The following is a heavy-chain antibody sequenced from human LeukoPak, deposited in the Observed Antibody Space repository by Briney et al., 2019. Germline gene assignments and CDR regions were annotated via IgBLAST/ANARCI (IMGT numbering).Heavy chain of an antibody. Sequence: PGGSLRLSCAASGFTVSSNYMSWVRQAPGKGLEWVSVIYSGGSTYYADSVKGRFTIPRDNSKNTLYLQMNSLRAEDTAVYYCARGRVGISFDYWGQGTLVTVSS. V-gene: IGHV3-53*01. D-gene: IGHD2-21*01. CDR3: ARGRVGISFDY. CDR1: GFTVSSNY. J-gene: IGHJ4*02. CDR2: IYSGGST.